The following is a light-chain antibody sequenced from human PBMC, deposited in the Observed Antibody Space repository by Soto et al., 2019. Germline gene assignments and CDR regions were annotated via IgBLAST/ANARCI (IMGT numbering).Light chain of an antibody. Sequence: DIPVTQSPSSLSASVGDRVTITCRASQSMSIYLNWYQQKPEKAPKLLIYAASSLQSGVPSRFSGSGSGTDFTLTINSLQPEDFATYYCQQSYTTPYTFGQGTKLEIK. CDR3: QQSYTTPYT. J-gene: IGKJ2*01. CDR1: QSMSIY. V-gene: IGKV1-39*01. CDR2: AAS.